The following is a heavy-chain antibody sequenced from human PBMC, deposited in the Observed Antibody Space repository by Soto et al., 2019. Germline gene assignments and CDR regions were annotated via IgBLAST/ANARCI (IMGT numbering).Heavy chain of an antibody. V-gene: IGHV3-74*01. CDR2: INSYGTST. CDR1: GFSFSGYW. CDR3: ARGWIGDLNDAFDI. J-gene: IGHJ3*02. Sequence: GGSLRLSCAASGFSFSGYWMHWVRQAPGKGPVWVSRINSYGTSTDYMDSVKGRFTISRDNAENTLYLQMNSLRVEDTAMYYCARGWIGDLNDAFDIWGQGTMVTVSS. D-gene: IGHD2-2*03.